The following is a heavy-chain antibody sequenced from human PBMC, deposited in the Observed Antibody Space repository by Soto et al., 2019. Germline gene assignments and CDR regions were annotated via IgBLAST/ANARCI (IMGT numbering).Heavy chain of an antibody. V-gene: IGHV3-20*04. CDR2: INWNGGAT. CDR3: VTSKGAVVISTYCFGA. Sequence: LRLSCAAFGFTFDDYGMSWVRQVPGKGLEWVCGINWNGGATAYADSVKGRFTISRDNAKKTLYLQMSSLRGEDTAVYYCVTSKGAVVISTYCFGAWGQGTLVTVSS. CDR1: GFTFDDYG. D-gene: IGHD2-15*01. J-gene: IGHJ5*02.